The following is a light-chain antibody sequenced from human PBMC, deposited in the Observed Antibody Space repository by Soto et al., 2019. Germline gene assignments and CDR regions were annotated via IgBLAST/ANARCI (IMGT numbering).Light chain of an antibody. CDR2: GAS. CDR1: QSVSSK. Sequence: EIVMTQSPATLSVSPGERATLSCRASQSVSSKLACYQQKPGQAPRLLIYGASTRATGIPARFSGSGSGTECTLTISSLQSEDFTLYYCQQYNNWPPWTFGQGTKVDIK. CDR3: QQYNNWPPWT. V-gene: IGKV3-15*01. J-gene: IGKJ1*01.